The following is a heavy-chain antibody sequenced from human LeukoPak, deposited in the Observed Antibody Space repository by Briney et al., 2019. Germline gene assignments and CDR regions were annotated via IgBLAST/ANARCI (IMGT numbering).Heavy chain of an antibody. CDR1: GFTFSIYG. V-gene: IGHV3-30*18. D-gene: IGHD6-19*01. CDR3: AKDRSSVWYFFQH. Sequence: GGSLRLSCAASGFTFSIYGMHWLRQAPGKGLEWVAVISYDGSNKYYADSVKGRFTISRDNSKNTLYLQMNSLRPEDTAVYYCAKDRSSVWYFFQHSGQGTLVSVSS. J-gene: IGHJ1*01. CDR2: ISYDGSNK.